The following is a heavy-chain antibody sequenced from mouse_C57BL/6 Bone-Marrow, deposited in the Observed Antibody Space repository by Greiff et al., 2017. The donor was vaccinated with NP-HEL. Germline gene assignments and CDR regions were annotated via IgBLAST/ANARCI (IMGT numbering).Heavy chain of an antibody. CDR1: GYTFTSYW. Sequence: QVQLQQSGAELVRPGSSVKLSCKASGYTFTSYWMHWVKQRPIQGLEWIGNIDPSDSETHYNQKFKDKATLTVDKSSSTAYMQLSSLTSEDSAVYYCARRSRGSSYWYFDVWGTGTTVTISS. J-gene: IGHJ1*03. D-gene: IGHD1-1*01. CDR3: ARRSRGSSYWYFDV. V-gene: IGHV1-52*01. CDR2: IDPSDSET.